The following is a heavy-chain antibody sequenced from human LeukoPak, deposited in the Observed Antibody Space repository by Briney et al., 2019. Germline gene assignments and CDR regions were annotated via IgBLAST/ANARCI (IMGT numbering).Heavy chain of an antibody. V-gene: IGHV3-23*01. Sequence: GGSLRLSCAASGFTFSSYAMSWVRQAPGKGLEWVSAISGSGGSTYYADSAKGRFTISRDNSKNTLYLQMNSLRAEDTAVYYCAKLGSSGYYYGLVDYWGQGTLVTVSS. D-gene: IGHD3-22*01. CDR2: ISGSGGST. CDR3: AKLGSSGYYYGLVDY. CDR1: GFTFSSYA. J-gene: IGHJ4*02.